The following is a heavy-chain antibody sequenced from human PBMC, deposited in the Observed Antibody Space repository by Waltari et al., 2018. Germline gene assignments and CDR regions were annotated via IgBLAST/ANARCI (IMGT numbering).Heavy chain of an antibody. CDR2: INHRGST. J-gene: IGHJ4*02. CDR1: GGSFSGYY. D-gene: IGHD6-19*01. Sequence: QVQLQQWGAGLLKPSETLSLPCAVYGGSFSGYYWSWIRQPPGKGLEWIGEINHRGSTNDNPALKMRVTISVDTSKNQFSLKLSSVTAADTAVYYCARGVAGSGGDYWGQGTLVTVSS. V-gene: IGHV4-34*01. CDR3: ARGVAGSGGDY.